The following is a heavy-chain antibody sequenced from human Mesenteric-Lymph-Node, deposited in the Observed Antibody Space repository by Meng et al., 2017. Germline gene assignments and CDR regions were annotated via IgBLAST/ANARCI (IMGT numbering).Heavy chain of an antibody. CDR1: GVSISSNIR. D-gene: IGHD1-26*01. J-gene: IGHJ4*02. CDR2: IDDSGST. Sequence: QGDLQESGPGLVQPAGTLSLTCGVSGVSISSNIRWTWVRQPPGKGLEWIGDIDDSGSTNYNPSLNSRISISLDKSKNHFSLKVNSVTAADTAVYYCARGKQDAWELLAYWGQGALVTVSS. V-gene: IGHV4-4*02. CDR3: ARGKQDAWELLAY.